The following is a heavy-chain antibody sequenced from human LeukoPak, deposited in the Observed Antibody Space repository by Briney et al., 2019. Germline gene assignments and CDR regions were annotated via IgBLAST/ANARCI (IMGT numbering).Heavy chain of an antibody. J-gene: IGHJ3*02. Sequence: SETLSLTCTVSGGSISSYYWSWIRQPPGKGLEWIGYIYYSGSTNYNPSLKSRVTISVDTSKNQYSLKLSSVTAADTAVYYCARASLYYDILTGYSTDAFDIWGQGTMVTVSS. CDR3: ARASLYYDILTGYSTDAFDI. CDR1: GGSISSYY. V-gene: IGHV4-59*01. D-gene: IGHD3-9*01. CDR2: IYYSGST.